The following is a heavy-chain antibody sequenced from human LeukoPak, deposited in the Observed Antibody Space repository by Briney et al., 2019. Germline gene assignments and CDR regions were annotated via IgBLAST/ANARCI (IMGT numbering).Heavy chain of an antibody. CDR2: MNPNSGNT. J-gene: IGHJ4*02. V-gene: IGHV1-8*01. D-gene: IGHD6-13*01. CDR3: ARGGLYSSSWDFDY. Sequence: GASVKVSCKASGYTFTSYDINWVRQATGQGLEWMGWMNPNSGNTGYAQKFQGRVTMTRNTSTSTAYMELSSLRSEDTAVYYCARGGLYSSSWDFDYWGQGTLVTVSS. CDR1: GYTFTSYD.